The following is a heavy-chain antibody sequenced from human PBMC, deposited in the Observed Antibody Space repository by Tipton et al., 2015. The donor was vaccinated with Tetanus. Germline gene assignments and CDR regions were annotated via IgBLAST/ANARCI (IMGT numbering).Heavy chain of an antibody. CDR2: INHGGST. J-gene: IGHJ4*02. V-gene: IGHV4-34*01. CDR1: GGSFSGYY. Sequence: LRLSCAVYGGSFSGYYWSWIRQPPGKGLEWIGEINHGGSTNYNPSLKSRVTISVDTSKNQFSLKVSSVTAADTAVYYCARHTNFWSGYYIVYWGQGTLVTVSS. D-gene: IGHD3-3*01. CDR3: ARHTNFWSGYYIVY.